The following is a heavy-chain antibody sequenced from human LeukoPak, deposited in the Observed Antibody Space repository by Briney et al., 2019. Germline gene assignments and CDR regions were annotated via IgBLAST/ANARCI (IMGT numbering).Heavy chain of an antibody. CDR1: GFTFSNYW. CDR2: IYNDGSST. D-gene: IGHD1-26*01. Sequence: PGGSLRLSCAASGFTFSNYWMHWVRQAPGKGLVWVSRIYNDGSSTSYADSVKGRFTISRDNSKNTLYLQMNSLRAEDTAVYYCAKGGATTNYYYYYMDVWGKGTTATVSS. CDR3: AKGGATTNYYYYYMDV. J-gene: IGHJ6*03. V-gene: IGHV3-74*01.